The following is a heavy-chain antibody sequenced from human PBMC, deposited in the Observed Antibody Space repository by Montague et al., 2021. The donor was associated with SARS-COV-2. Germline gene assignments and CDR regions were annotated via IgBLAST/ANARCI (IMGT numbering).Heavy chain of an antibody. CDR3: ATNKYCTLHDCLHVRHYFDH. CDR2: ISSSGATI. J-gene: IGHJ4*02. Sequence: SLRLSCAASGFDFFNFDMAWVRQAPGRGLEWISDISSSGATILYADSLKGRFTISRDNTQNSLYLQMNSLRAEDTAVYYCATNKYCTLHDCLHVRHYFDHWGQGTLVTVSS. V-gene: IGHV3-48*03. CDR1: GFDFFNFD. D-gene: IGHD2-21*02.